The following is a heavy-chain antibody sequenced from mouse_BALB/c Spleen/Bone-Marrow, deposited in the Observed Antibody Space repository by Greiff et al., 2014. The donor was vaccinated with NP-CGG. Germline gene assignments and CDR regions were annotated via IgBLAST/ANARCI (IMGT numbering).Heavy chain of an antibody. CDR1: GFSLPSYG. CDR3: ARGDYDYAMDY. CDR2: IWAGGTT. Sequence: VKLVDSGPGLVAPSQSLSITCTVSGFSLPSYGVHWVRQPPGKGLEWLGVIWAGGTTNYNSALMSRLSISKDNSKSQVFLKMNSLQTDDTAMYYCARGDYDYAMDYWGQGTSVTVSS. J-gene: IGHJ4*01. V-gene: IGHV2-9*02. D-gene: IGHD2-4*01.